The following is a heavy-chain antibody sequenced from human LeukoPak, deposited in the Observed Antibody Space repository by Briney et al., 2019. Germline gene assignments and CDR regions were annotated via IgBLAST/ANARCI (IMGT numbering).Heavy chain of an antibody. CDR3: ARELYYYDSSGYPTLYYYGVDV. CDR1: GFTFSSYA. V-gene: IGHV3-30-3*01. D-gene: IGHD3-22*01. Sequence: GGSLRLSCAASGFTFSSYAMHWVRQAPGKGLEWVAVISYDGSNKYYADSVKGRFTISRDNSKNTLSLQMNSLRAEDTAVYYCARELYYYDSSGYPTLYYYGVDVWGQGTTVTVSS. J-gene: IGHJ6*02. CDR2: ISYDGSNK.